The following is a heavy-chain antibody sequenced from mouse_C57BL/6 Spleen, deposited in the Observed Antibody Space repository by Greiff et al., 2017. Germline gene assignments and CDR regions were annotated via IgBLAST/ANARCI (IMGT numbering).Heavy chain of an antibody. CDR1: GFTFSDYG. V-gene: IGHV5-15*01. Sequence: EVQLVESGGGLVQPGGSLKLSCAASGFTFSDYGMAWVRQAPRKGPEWVAFISNLAYSIYYADTVTGRFTITRENAKNTLYLEMSSLRSEDTAMYYCARHGEYYGSSYPYYFDYWGQGTTLTVSS. J-gene: IGHJ2*01. D-gene: IGHD1-1*01. CDR2: ISNLAYSI. CDR3: ARHGEYYGSSYPYYFDY.